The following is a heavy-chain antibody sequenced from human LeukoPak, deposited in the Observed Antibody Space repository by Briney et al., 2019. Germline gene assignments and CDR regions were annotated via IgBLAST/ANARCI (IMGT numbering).Heavy chain of an antibody. V-gene: IGHV3-15*01. CDR3: TTVLGLRSFNLDY. J-gene: IGHJ4*02. CDR2: IKSKTDGETT. CDR1: GFTFSNAW. D-gene: IGHD3-9*01. Sequence: GGSLRLSCAASGFTFSNAWMSWVRYTPGKGLEWVGRIKSKTDGETTDYAAPVKGRFTISRDDSKHTLYLQMNSLKTEDTAVYYCTTVLGLRSFNLDYWGQGTLVTVSS.